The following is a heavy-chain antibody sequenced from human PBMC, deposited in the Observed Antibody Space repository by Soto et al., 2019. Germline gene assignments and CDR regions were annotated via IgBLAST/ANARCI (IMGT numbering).Heavy chain of an antibody. D-gene: IGHD6-13*01. CDR3: ARGHHHGSSWYVRHGMDV. CDR2: ISAYNGNT. Sequence: GASAKVSCKASGYTFISYGISWVRQAPGQGLEWMGWISAYNGNTNYAQKLQGRVTMTTDTSTSTAYMELRSLRSDDTAVYYCARGHHHGSSWYVRHGMDVWGQGTTVTVSS. CDR1: GYTFISYG. V-gene: IGHV1-18*01. J-gene: IGHJ6*02.